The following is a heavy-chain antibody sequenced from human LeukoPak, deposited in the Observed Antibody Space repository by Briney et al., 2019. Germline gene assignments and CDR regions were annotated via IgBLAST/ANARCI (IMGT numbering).Heavy chain of an antibody. Sequence: GGSLRLSCSASGFTYTDYSMSWVRQAPGKGLEWVSTLSGSGITTYYADSVKGRFTISRDNSKNTLYLQMNSLRAEDTAVYYCAKGIYSSGWSYFDYWGHGTLVTVSS. CDR2: LSGSGITT. J-gene: IGHJ4*01. D-gene: IGHD6-19*01. CDR3: AKGIYSSGWSYFDY. V-gene: IGHV3-23*01. CDR1: GFTYTDYS.